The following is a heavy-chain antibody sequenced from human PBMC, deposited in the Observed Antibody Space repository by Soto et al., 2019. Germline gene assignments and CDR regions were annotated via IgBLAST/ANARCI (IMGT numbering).Heavy chain of an antibody. D-gene: IGHD6-6*01. CDR2: ISSSGGST. J-gene: IGHJ6*02. CDR1: RFTFSSYA. Sequence: EVQLLESGGGLVQPGGSLRLSCAASRFTFSSYAMTWVRQAPGKGLEWVSAISSSGGSTYYADSVKGRFTISRDNSKNTLYLQMNSLRAEDTAVYYCAKHPPIEYRSLGYGMDVWGQGTTVTVSS. CDR3: AKHPPIEYRSLGYGMDV. V-gene: IGHV3-23*01.